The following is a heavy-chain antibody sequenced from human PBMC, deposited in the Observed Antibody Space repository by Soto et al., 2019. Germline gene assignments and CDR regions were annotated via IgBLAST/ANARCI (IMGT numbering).Heavy chain of an antibody. Sequence: GGSLRLSCAASGFTFSSYGMHWVRQAPGKGLEWVAVISYDGSNKYYADSVKGRFTISRDNSKNTLYLQMNSLRAEDTAVYYCAKEPSLNYYGSGRSPYFDYWGQGTLVTVSS. V-gene: IGHV3-30*18. J-gene: IGHJ4*02. D-gene: IGHD3-10*01. CDR1: GFTFSSYG. CDR3: AKEPSLNYYGSGRSPYFDY. CDR2: ISYDGSNK.